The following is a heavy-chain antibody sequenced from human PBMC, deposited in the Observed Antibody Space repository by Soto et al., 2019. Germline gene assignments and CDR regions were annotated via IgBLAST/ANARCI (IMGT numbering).Heavy chain of an antibody. CDR1: GFTFSSYA. CDR3: ARSGVHCSSTSCYPDFDY. D-gene: IGHD2-2*01. CDR2: ISYDGSNK. J-gene: IGHJ4*02. V-gene: IGHV3-30-3*01. Sequence: PGGSLRLSCAASGFTFSSYAMHWVRQAPGKGLEWVAVISYDGSNKYYADSVKGRFTISRDNSKNTLYLQMNSLRAEDTAVYYCARSGVHCSSTSCYPDFDYWGQGTLVTVSS.